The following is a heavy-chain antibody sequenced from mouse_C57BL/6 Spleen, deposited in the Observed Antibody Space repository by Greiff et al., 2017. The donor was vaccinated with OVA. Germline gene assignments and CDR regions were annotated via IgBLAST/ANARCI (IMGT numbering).Heavy chain of an antibody. J-gene: IGHJ1*03. V-gene: IGHV1-72*01. D-gene: IGHD1-1*01. CDR3: ARGYYGKGYFDV. CDR1: GYTFTSYW. CDR2: IAPNSGGT. Sequence: QVQLKQPGAELVKPGASVKLSCKASGYTFTSYWMHWVKQRPGRGLEWIGRIAPNSGGTKYNEKFKSKATLTVDKPSSPAYMQRSSLTSEDAAVYYCARGYYGKGYFDVWGTGTTVTVSS.